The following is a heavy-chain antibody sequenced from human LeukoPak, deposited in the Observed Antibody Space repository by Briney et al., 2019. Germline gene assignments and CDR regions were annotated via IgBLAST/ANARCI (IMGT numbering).Heavy chain of an antibody. CDR1: GFTFTTYA. V-gene: IGHV3-23*01. CDR2: ISGSGGST. J-gene: IGHJ6*03. D-gene: IGHD3-3*01. CDR3: AKHTSYYYYYMDV. Sequence: GGSLRLSCAASGFTFTTYAMSWVRQAPGKGLEWDSSISGSGGSTYYADSVKGRFTISRDNSKNTLYLQMNSLRAEDTAVYYCAKHTSYYYYYMDVWGKGTTVTVSS.